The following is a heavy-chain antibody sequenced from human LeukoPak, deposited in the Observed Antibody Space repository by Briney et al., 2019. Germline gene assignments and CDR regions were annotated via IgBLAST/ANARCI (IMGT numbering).Heavy chain of an antibody. V-gene: IGHV3-66*01. D-gene: IGHD1-26*01. CDR2: ISPGGGPT. J-gene: IGHJ6*03. CDR1: GFTVSSNY. Sequence: PGGSLRLSCAASGFTVSSNYMNWVRQAPGKGLEWVSGISPGGGPTYYADSVKGRFTISRDDSKNTLYLQMNSLRAEDTAVYYCARVGVGATKIYYYYYMDVWGKGTTVTVSS. CDR3: ARVGVGATKIYYYYYMDV.